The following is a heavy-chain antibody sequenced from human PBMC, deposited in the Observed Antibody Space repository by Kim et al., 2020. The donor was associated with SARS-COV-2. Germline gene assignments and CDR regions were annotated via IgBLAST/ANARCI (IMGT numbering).Heavy chain of an antibody. CDR1: GYKFTDYG. V-gene: IGHV1-18*01. D-gene: IGHD2-21*02. CDR3: MLVTPNGYIY. J-gene: IGHJ4*02. CDR2: ISTYNAES. Sequence: ASVKVSCKTSGYKFTDYGINWVRQAPGQGLEWIGWISTYNAESHYAQNLQDGLTMTKDTSSNTAFMELRSLRSDDTAVFYCMLVTPNGYIYWGQGTLVSVSS.